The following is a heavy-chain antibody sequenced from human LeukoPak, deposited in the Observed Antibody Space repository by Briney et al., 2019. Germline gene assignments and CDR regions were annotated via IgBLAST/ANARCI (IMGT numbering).Heavy chain of an antibody. V-gene: IGHV1-24*01. CDR2: FDPGSGEI. Sequence: GASVKVSCKVSGYSFTELSTHWVRQAPGKGLEWMGGFDPGSGEIIYEQKFQGRVTMTEDTSTDTAYMELSSLRSEDTALYYCATGTHYDLLPYWGQGTLVTVSS. CDR3: ATGTHYDLLPY. D-gene: IGHD3-9*01. J-gene: IGHJ4*02. CDR1: GYSFTELS.